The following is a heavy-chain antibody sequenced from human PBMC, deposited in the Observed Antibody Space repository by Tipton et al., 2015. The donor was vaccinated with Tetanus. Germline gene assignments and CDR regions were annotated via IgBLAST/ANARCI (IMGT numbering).Heavy chain of an antibody. CDR1: GGSLRSGDSN. D-gene: IGHD3-3*01. Sequence: TLSLTCSVSGGSLRSGDSNWSWIRQPPGKGLEWLAYVSSSGATNSNYYLKSRITISRDTSKNQFSLKLASVTAADTAVYFCARANYDCSKKGPFDSWGQGSLVIVSA. J-gene: IGHJ4*02. CDR3: ARANYDCSKKGPFDS. V-gene: IGHV4-61*08. CDR2: VSSSGAT.